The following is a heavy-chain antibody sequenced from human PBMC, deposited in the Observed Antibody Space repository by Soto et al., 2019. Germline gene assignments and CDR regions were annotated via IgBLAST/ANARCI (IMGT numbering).Heavy chain of an antibody. V-gene: IGHV3-21*02. CDR2: ISTAGRYI. Sequence: EVQLVESGGGLVKPGGSLRLSCAASGFTFSDHSMNWVRQAPGKGLEWVSAISTAGRYIYYADSMAGRFTISRDNAKNSRYLQINSLRGEHTAVYHCAAGTDTAMEQGADYWGQGTLVTFSS. J-gene: IGHJ4*02. CDR1: GFTFSDHS. D-gene: IGHD5-18*01. CDR3: AAGTDTAMEQGADY.